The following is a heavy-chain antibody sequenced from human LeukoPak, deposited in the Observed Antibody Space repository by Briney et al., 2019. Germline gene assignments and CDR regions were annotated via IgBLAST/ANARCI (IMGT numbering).Heavy chain of an antibody. Sequence: SETLSLTCIVSGSSISSSYYYSWIRQPPGKGLEWIGSIGGTTYYNPSLQSRVTISVDTSNNDFSLKLTSVTAADTAVYYCARDRLDGSGSFQPLGYFEYWGQGILVTVSS. J-gene: IGHJ4*02. D-gene: IGHD3-10*01. CDR3: ARDRLDGSGSFQPLGYFEY. CDR1: GSSISSSYY. CDR2: IGGTT. V-gene: IGHV4-38-2*02.